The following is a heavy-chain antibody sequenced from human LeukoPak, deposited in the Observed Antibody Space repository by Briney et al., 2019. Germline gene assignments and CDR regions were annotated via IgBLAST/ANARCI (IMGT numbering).Heavy chain of an antibody. CDR2: IWYDGSNK. CDR3: ARNTPVEILTGYYPGDAFDI. CDR1: GFTFSSYG. Sequence: GGSLRLSCAASGFTFSSYGMHWVRQAPGKGLEWVAVIWYDGSNKYYADSVKGRFTISRDNSKNTLYLQMNSLRAEDTAVYYCARNTPVEILTGYYPGDAFDIWGQGTMVTVSS. V-gene: IGHV3-33*01. J-gene: IGHJ3*02. D-gene: IGHD3-9*01.